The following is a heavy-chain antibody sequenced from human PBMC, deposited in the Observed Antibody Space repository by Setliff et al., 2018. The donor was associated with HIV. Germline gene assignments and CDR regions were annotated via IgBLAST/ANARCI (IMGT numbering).Heavy chain of an antibody. D-gene: IGHD4-17*01. CDR2: ISSRGST. V-gene: IGHV4-31*03. CDR1: GVSISSGGYY. CDR3: ARGRTPSYGGDYRDTFDI. Sequence: PSETLSLTCTVSGVSISSGGYYWNWIRQHPGKGLEWIGYISSRGSTYYNPSLKSRITMSVATSQNQVSLKLSSVTAADTAVYFCARGRTPSYGGDYRDTFDIWGPGTKVTVSS. J-gene: IGHJ3*02.